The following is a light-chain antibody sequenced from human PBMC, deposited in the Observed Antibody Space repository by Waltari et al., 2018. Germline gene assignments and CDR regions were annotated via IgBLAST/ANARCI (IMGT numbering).Light chain of an antibody. CDR3: QQYDYWPWT. J-gene: IGKJ1*01. CDR2: GTS. CDR1: QSVRST. Sequence: IVMTQSPATLSLSPGESATLSCRASQSVRSTFAWFQQKPGQPPRLRIYGTSTRATGIPARLTGSGSGTEFSLTISSLQPEDFATYYCQQYDYWPWTFGQGTRVETK. V-gene: IGKV3D-15*01.